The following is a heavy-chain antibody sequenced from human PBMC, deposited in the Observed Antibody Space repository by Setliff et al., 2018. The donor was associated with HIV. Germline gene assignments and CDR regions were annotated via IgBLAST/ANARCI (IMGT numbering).Heavy chain of an antibody. CDR2: IYSTGST. J-gene: IGHJ4*02. CDR3: AKGAGFYGDYTFDY. CDR1: GGSISSGSYY. D-gene: IGHD4-17*01. V-gene: IGHV4-61*01. Sequence: SETLSLTCTVSGGSISSGSYYWSWIRQSPGRELEWIGYIYSTGSTNYNPSLQSRVSISMDASKNKFSLKVTSVTSADTAVYYCAKGAGFYGDYTFDYWGQGTLVTVSS.